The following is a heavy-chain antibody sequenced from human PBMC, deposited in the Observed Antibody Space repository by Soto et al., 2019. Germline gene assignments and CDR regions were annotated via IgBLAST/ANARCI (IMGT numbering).Heavy chain of an antibody. Sequence: QVQLVESGGGVVQPGTSLRVSCVGSGFTFRSYVIHWVRQPPGKGLEWVALTSYDGSDKYYDDSVRGRFTISRDNSRNTVDLQMDSLRLEDTALYYCPRSGTTGGLDVWGQGTLVCVSS. CDR2: TSYDGSDK. CDR3: PRSGTTGGLDV. D-gene: IGHD3-10*01. CDR1: GFTFRSYV. J-gene: IGHJ1*01. V-gene: IGHV3-30*19.